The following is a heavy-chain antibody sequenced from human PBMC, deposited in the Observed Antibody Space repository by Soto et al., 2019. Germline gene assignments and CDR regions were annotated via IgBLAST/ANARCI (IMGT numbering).Heavy chain of an antibody. V-gene: IGHV1-2*02. Sequence: XSVKVSCEASGNTFTGYYIHWVRQAPGQGLEWMGWISPNNDGTTYGEKFQGRVTMTRDTSTSTAYMELSRLRSDDTAVYYCARDLGGSRDSWGQGTLVTVSS. CDR1: GNTFTGYY. CDR3: ARDLGGSRDS. CDR2: ISPNNDGT. J-gene: IGHJ4*02. D-gene: IGHD1-26*01.